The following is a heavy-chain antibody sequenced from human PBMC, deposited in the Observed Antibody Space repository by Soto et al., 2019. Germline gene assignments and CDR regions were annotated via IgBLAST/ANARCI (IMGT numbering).Heavy chain of an antibody. V-gene: IGHV3-23*01. CDR2: ISGNGGRI. CDR3: AKRQGIGSAAKNFDF. J-gene: IGHJ4*02. CDR1: GFTFSSYA. D-gene: IGHD6-13*01. Sequence: PGGSLSLSCAASGFTFSSYALTWVRQAPGKVLEWVSAISGNGGRISYADSVKGRFTISRDNSKNTLYLQLHSLRAEDTAVYYCAKRQGIGSAAKNFDFWGQGTLVTSPQ.